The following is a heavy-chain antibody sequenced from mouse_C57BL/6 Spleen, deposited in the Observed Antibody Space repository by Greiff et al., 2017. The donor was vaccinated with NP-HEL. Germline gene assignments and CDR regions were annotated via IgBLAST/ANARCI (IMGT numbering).Heavy chain of an antibody. CDR2: IRNKANGYTT. CDR3: ARSPFTPWFAY. V-gene: IGHV7-3*01. J-gene: IGHJ3*01. CDR1: GFTFTDYY. Sequence: EVMLVESGGGLVQPGGSLSLSCAASGFTFTDYYMSWVRQPPGKALEWLGFIRNKANGYTTEYSASVKGRFTISRDNSQSILYLQMNALRAEDSATYYCARSPFTPWFAYWGQGTLVTVSA.